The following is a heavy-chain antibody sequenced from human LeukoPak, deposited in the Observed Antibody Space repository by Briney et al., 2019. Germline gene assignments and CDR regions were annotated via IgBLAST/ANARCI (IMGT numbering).Heavy chain of an antibody. CDR3: AKGISADGYNFERGADY. D-gene: IGHD5-24*01. CDR1: GFTFATYV. J-gene: IGHJ4*02. V-gene: IGHV3-23*01. CDR2: VGGDGRVT. Sequence: PGGSLRLSCAASGFTFATYVVTWVRQAPGKGLEWVSSVGGDGRVTYYADSVKGRFTISRDNSKNTIFLQMNSLRVEDTAVYYCAKGISADGYNFERGADYWGQGAQVIVSS.